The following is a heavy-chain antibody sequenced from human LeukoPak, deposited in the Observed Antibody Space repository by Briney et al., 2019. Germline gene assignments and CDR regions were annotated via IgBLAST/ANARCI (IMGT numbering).Heavy chain of an antibody. CDR2: INPNSGGT. CDR1: GYTFTGYY. V-gene: IGHV1-2*02. J-gene: IGHJ6*02. D-gene: IGHD5-24*01. Sequence: ASVKVSCKASGYTFTGYYMHWVRQAPGQGLEWMGWINPNSGGTNYAQKFQGRVTMTRDTSISTAYMELSRLRSDDTAVYYCARGAGRTFEDGLYYGMDVWGQGTTVTVSS. CDR3: ARGAGRTFEDGLYYGMDV.